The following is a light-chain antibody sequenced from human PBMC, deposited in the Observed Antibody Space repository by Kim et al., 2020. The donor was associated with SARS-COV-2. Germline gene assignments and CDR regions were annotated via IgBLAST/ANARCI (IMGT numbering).Light chain of an antibody. CDR2: EVT. CDR3: CSYARSRGLV. V-gene: IGLV2-23*02. Sequence: QSALTQPASVSGSPGQSITISCTGTSFDVGTYNLVSWYQHHPGNAPKFIIYEVTKRPSWVSNRFSGSKSGNTASLTISGLQAEDEADYYCCSYARSRGLVFGGGTQLTVL. CDR1: SFDVGTYNL. J-gene: IGLJ2*01.